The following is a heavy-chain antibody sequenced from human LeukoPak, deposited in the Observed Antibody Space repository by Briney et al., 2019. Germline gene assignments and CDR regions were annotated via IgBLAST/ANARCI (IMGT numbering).Heavy chain of an antibody. CDR1: GFNFSKAW. CDR3: VTDLTTY. CDR2: MKSKPDGDTT. Sequence: TGGSLRLSCAASGFNFSKAWMTWVRQTPGKGLEWLGLMKSKPDGDTTIYAAPVKDSFTSSRDDSTSTLYLQMNSLKTEDTGVYYCVTDLTTYWGQGTLVTVSS. V-gene: IGHV3-15*01. J-gene: IGHJ4*02. D-gene: IGHD3-9*01.